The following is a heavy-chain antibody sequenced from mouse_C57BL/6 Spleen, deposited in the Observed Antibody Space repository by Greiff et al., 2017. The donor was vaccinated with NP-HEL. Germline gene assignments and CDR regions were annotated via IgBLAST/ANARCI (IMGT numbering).Heavy chain of an antibody. Sequence: QVQLKESGPELVKPGASVKISCKASGYAFSSSWMNWVKQRPGKGLEWIGRIYPGDGDTNYNGKFKGKATLTADKSSSTAYMQLSSLTSEDSAVYFCATREGSSSYYFDYWGQGTTLTVSA. D-gene: IGHD1-1*01. CDR2: IYPGDGDT. CDR3: ATREGSSSYYFDY. CDR1: GYAFSSSW. J-gene: IGHJ2*01. V-gene: IGHV1-82*01.